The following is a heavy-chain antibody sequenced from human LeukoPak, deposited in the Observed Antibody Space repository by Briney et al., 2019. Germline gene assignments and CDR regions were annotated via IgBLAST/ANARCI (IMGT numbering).Heavy chain of an antibody. D-gene: IGHD3-22*01. CDR2: ISYDGSNK. Sequence: PGRSLRLSCAASGFTFSSYAMHWVRQAPGKGLEWVAVISYDGSNKCYADSVKGRFTISRDNSKNTLYLQMNSLRAEDTAVYYCARCNYYDSSGYFDYWGQGTLVTVSS. V-gene: IGHV3-30*04. J-gene: IGHJ4*02. CDR1: GFTFSSYA. CDR3: ARCNYYDSSGYFDY.